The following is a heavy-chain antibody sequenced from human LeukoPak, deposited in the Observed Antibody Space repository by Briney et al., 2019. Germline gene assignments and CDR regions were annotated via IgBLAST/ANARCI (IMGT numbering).Heavy chain of an antibody. CDR3: TKRVKYGGTWDHFAD. CDR1: GFTFDNYR. D-gene: IGHD1-26*01. CDR2: VNADGGNT. V-gene: IGHV3-23*01. Sequence: GGSLRLSCAASGFTFDNYRMSWVRQAPGKGLEWVSTVNADGGNTYYADSVKGRFTISRDNFKSTLILQMNSLRVEDTALCYCTKRVKYGGTWDHFADWGQGTLVTVSS. J-gene: IGHJ4*02.